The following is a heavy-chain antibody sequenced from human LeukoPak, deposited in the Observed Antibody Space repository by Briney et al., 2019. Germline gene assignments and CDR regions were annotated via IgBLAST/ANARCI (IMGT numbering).Heavy chain of an antibody. V-gene: IGHV3-30*04. Sequence: PGGSLRLSCAASGFTFSSYAMHWVRQAPGKGLEWVAVISYDGTDKYYADSVKGRFTISRDNSKNTLYLQMNSLRAEDTAVYYCAKGTSRQTDYWGQGTLVTVSS. J-gene: IGHJ4*02. CDR1: GFTFSSYA. CDR3: AKGTSRQTDY. D-gene: IGHD2-2*01. CDR2: ISYDGTDK.